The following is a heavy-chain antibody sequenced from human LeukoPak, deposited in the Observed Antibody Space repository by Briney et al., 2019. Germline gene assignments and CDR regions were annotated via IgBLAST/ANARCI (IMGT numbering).Heavy chain of an antibody. CDR1: GFTFSSYS. CDR2: IRSNGGDT. V-gene: IGHV3-23*01. D-gene: IGHD2-15*01. Sequence: PGGSLRLSCAASGFTFSSYSMSWVRQAPGKGLEWVSTIRSNGGDTYYADSVKGRFTISRDNSKNTLYLEMNSLRAEDTAVYYCAKGGYTTWLDPWGQGTLVTVSS. J-gene: IGHJ5*02. CDR3: AKGGYTTWLDP.